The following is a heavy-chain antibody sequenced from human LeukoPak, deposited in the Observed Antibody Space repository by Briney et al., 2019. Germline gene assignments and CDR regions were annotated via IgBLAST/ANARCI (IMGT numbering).Heavy chain of an antibody. V-gene: IGHV1-2*06. CDR3: ARDQWELLFDY. D-gene: IGHD1-26*01. Sequence: SVTVSCKASGYTFTGYHMHWVLQAPGQGLEWMGRINPNSGGTNYAQKFQGRVTITRDTYITTAYMDLSRLKSDDAAVYYCARDQWELLFDYWGQGTLVTVSS. CDR2: INPNSGGT. CDR1: GYTFTGYH. J-gene: IGHJ4*02.